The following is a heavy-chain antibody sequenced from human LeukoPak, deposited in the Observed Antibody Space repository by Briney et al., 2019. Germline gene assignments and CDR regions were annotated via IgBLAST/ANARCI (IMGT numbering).Heavy chain of an antibody. CDR2: INQDGSEK. V-gene: IGHV3-7*03. CDR1: GFTFSSYW. D-gene: IGHD6-19*01. J-gene: IGHJ4*02. Sequence: GGSLRLSCAASGFTFSSYWMSWVRQAPGKGREGVANINQDGSEKYYVDSVKGRFTISRDNAKNSQYLQLNSLRAEDTAVDYCAREAGTGCFDYWGQGGLVTVCS. CDR3: AREAGTGCFDY.